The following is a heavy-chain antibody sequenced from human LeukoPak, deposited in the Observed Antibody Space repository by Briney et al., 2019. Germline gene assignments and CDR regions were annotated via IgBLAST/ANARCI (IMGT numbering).Heavy chain of an antibody. CDR1: GFTFSDYY. CDR2: ISSSGSTI. J-gene: IGHJ4*02. V-gene: IGHV3-11*01. CDR3: ARAPQDFWSRYFDY. Sequence: GGSLRLSCAASGFTFSDYYMNWIRQAPGKGLECISYISSSGSTIYYADSVKGRFTISRDNAKNSLYLQMNSLRAEDTAVYYCARAPQDFWSRYFDYWGQGTLVTVSS. D-gene: IGHD3-3*01.